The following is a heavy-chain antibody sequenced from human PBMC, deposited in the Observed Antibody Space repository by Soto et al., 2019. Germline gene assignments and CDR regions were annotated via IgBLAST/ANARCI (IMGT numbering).Heavy chain of an antibody. CDR3: ARDLLEGRYCSGGSCYAEYYYYYGMDV. D-gene: IGHD2-15*01. CDR1: GYTFTSYG. CDR2: ITPYNGNT. Sequence: ASVKVSCKASGYTFTSYGISWVRQAPEQGLEWMGPITPYNGNTNYAQKLQGRVTMTTDTSTSTPYMELRSLRSDDTAVYYCARDLLEGRYCSGGSCYAEYYYYYGMDVWGQGTTVTVSS. V-gene: IGHV1-18*04. J-gene: IGHJ6*02.